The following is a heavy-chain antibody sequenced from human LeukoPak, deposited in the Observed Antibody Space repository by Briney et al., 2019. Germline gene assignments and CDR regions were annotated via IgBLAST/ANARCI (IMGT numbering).Heavy chain of an antibody. CDR1: GFTFSRYW. CDR2: IKEDGSEK. V-gene: IGHV3-7*01. J-gene: IGHJ4*02. CDR3: ARDRVAPFDY. D-gene: IGHD2-15*01. Sequence: GGSLRLSCAASGFTFSRYWMSWVRQAPGKGLEWVANIKEDGSEKYCVDSVKGRFTISRDNAKNSLYLQMNSLRAEDTAVYYCARDRVAPFDYWGPGTLVTVSS.